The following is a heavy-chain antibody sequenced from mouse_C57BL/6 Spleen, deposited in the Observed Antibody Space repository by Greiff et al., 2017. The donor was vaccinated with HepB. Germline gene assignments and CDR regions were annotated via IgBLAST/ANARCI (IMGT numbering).Heavy chain of an antibody. J-gene: IGHJ3*01. V-gene: IGHV1-18*01. D-gene: IGHD1-1*01. Sequence: VQLQQSGPELVKPGASVKIPCKASGYTFTDYNMDWVKQSHGKSLEWIGDINPNNGGTIYNQKFKGKATLTVDKSSSTAYMELRSLTSEDTAVYYCARESIYYYGSSSWFAYWGQGTLVTVSA. CDR2: INPNNGGT. CDR3: ARESIYYYGSSSWFAY. CDR1: GYTFTDYN.